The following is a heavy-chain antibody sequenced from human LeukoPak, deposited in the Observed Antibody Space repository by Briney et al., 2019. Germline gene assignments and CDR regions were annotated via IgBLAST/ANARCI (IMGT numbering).Heavy chain of an antibody. J-gene: IGHJ4*02. CDR2: INPSGGST. D-gene: IGHD3-22*01. CDR1: GYTFTSYY. Sequence: ASVKVSCKASGYTFTSYYMHWVRQAPGQGLEWMGIINPSGGSTSYAQKFQGRVTMTRDTSTSTVYMELSSLRSEDTAVYYCARASDYYDSSGPDFDYWGQGTLVTVSS. V-gene: IGHV1-46*01. CDR3: ARASDYYDSSGPDFDY.